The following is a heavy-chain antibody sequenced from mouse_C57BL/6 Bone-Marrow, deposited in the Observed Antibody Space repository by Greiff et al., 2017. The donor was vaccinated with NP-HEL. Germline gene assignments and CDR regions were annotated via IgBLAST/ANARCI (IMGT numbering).Heavy chain of an antibody. CDR1: GYTFTSYG. J-gene: IGHJ1*03. D-gene: IGHD1-1*01. CDR2: IYPRSGNT. V-gene: IGHV1-81*01. CDR3: ARSPFTPYWYFDV. Sequence: QVHVKQSGAELARPGASVKLSCKASGYTFTSYGISWVKQRTGQGLEWIGEIYPRSGNTYYNEKFKGKATLTADKSSSTAYMELLSLTSEDSAVYFCARSPFTPYWYFDVWGTGTTVTVSS.